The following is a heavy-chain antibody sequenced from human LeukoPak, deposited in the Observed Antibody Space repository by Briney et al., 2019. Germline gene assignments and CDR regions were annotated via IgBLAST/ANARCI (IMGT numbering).Heavy chain of an antibody. CDR1: GGSFSGYY. V-gene: IGHV4-34*01. Sequence: SETLSLTCAVYGGSFSGYYWSWIRQPPGKGLEWIGEINHSGSTNYNPSLKSRVTISVDTSKNQFSLKLSSVTAADTAVYYCARDRLGRARYYDSSGYYFDYWGQGTLVTVSS. J-gene: IGHJ4*02. CDR3: ARDRLGRARYYDSSGYYFDY. CDR2: INHSGST. D-gene: IGHD3-22*01.